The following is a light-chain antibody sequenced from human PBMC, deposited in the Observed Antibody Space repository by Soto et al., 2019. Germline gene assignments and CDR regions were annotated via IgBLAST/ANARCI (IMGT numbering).Light chain of an antibody. Sequence: SQMTQSPSSLSASVVDRVPMTCRASQGIRNDLSWYQQKPGKAPNPLIYDASSLKSGVPARFSGSGSGTEFTLTISSLQPDDFATYYCQQYNTYSTFGQGTRLEIK. CDR3: QQYNTYST. V-gene: IGKV1-17*01. CDR2: DAS. CDR1: QGIRND. J-gene: IGKJ5*01.